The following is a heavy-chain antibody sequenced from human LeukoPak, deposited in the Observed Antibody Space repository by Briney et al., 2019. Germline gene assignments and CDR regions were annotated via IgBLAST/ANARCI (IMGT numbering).Heavy chain of an antibody. CDR3: SRCPAGGYPGYPSDPYFYF. J-gene: IGHJ4*02. V-gene: IGHV3-48*01. CDR2: ISGGSPVI. CDR1: GFSFSMYS. Sequence: GGSLRLSCAASGFSFSMYSMNWVRQAPGKGLEWVSHISGGSPVIDYADSVKGRFTISRENANHSLYLPMNPLRAQDTAFSFCSRCPAGGYPGYPSDPYFYFCGQGTLVTVSS. D-gene: IGHD5-12*01.